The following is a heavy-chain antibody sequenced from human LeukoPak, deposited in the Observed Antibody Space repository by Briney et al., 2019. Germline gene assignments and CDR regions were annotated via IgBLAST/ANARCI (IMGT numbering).Heavy chain of an antibody. CDR2: INSDGSST. V-gene: IGHV3-74*01. J-gene: IGHJ6*02. CDR3: ARDRQDLLWFGNDWYYGMDV. CDR1: GFTFSSYW. Sequence: GGSLRLSCAASGFTFSSYWMHWVRQAPGKGLVWVSRINSDGSSTSYADSVKGRFTTSRDNAKNTLYLQMNSLRAEDTAVYYCARDRQDLLWFGNDWYYGMDVWGQGTTVTVSS. D-gene: IGHD3-10*01.